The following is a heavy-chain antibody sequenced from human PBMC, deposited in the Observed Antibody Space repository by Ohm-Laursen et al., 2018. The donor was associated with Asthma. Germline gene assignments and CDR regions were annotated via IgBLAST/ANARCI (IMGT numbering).Heavy chain of an antibody. Sequence: SLRLSCAASGFTFSDYYMSWIRQAPGKGLEWVSYISNSGSTIYYADSVKGRFTISRDNAKNSLYLQMNSLRAEDTAVYYCASPAYDYIWGSYRSDYYYYGMDVWGQGTTVTVSS. D-gene: IGHD3-16*02. CDR1: GFTFSDYY. J-gene: IGHJ6*02. CDR3: ASPAYDYIWGSYRSDYYYYGMDV. V-gene: IGHV3-11*01. CDR2: ISNSGSTI.